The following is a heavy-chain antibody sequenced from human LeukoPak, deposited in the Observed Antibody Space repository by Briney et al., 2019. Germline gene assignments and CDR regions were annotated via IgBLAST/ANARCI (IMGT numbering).Heavy chain of an antibody. J-gene: IGHJ4*02. D-gene: IGHD6-13*01. CDR3: AREHGLAAAGTELDY. V-gene: IGHV4-34*01. CDR2: INHSGST. Sequence: PTETLSLTCAVYGGSFGGYYWSWIRQPPGKGLEWIGEINHSGSTNYNPSLKSRVTISVDTSKNQFSLKLSSVTAADTAVYYCAREHGLAAAGTELDYWGQGTLVTVSS. CDR1: GGSFGGYY.